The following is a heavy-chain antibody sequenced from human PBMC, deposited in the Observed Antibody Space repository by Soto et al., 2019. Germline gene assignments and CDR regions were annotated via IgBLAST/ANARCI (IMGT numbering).Heavy chain of an antibody. CDR3: ARGGSSYFDY. J-gene: IGHJ4*02. D-gene: IGHD6-13*01. V-gene: IGHV4-59*01. Sequence: XXTLSLPFTVSGGSISSYYWRWIRQPPGKGLEWIGYIYYSGSTNYNPSLKSRVTISVDTSKNQFSLKLSSVTAADTAVYYCARGGSSYFDYWGQGTLVTVSS. CDR2: IYYSGST. CDR1: GGSISSYY.